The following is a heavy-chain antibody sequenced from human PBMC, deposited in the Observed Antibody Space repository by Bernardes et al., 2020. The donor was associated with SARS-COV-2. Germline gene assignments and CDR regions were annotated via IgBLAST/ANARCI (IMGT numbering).Heavy chain of an antibody. CDR3: ARPYYDILTGPNDAFDI. CDR2: IYYSGST. D-gene: IGHD3-9*01. CDR1: GGSISSSSYY. J-gene: IGHJ3*02. V-gene: IGHV4-39*01. Sequence: SETLSLTCTVSGGSISSSSYYWGWIRQPPGKGLEWIGSIYYSGSTYYNPSLKSRVTISVDTSKNQFSLKLSSVTAADTAVYYCARPYYDILTGPNDAFDIWGQGTMVTVSS.